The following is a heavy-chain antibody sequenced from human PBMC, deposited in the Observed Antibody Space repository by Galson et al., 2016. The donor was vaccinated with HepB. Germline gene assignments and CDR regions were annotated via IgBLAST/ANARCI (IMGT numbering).Heavy chain of an antibody. D-gene: IGHD3-22*01. J-gene: IGHJ5*02. CDR1: GFSFSNYA. CDR3: ATEPTYDSSNH. V-gene: IGHV3-48*02. CDR2: ISRSGSAK. Sequence: SLRLSCAASGFSFSNYAMNWVRQAPGKGLELVSFISRSGSAKSYADSVKGRFTVSRVNAENSLYLQMDSLGDEDTAVYYCATEPTYDSSNHWGQGTLVSVSS.